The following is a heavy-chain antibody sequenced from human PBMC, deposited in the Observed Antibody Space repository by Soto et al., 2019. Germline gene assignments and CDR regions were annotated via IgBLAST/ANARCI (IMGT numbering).Heavy chain of an antibody. CDR3: AKDKGVFNWATYYFDY. V-gene: IGHV3-30*18. CDR2: TSYDGNNE. D-gene: IGHD1-1*01. J-gene: IGHJ4*02. CDR1: GFTFSNYA. Sequence: GGSLRLSCAASGFTFSNYAMHWVRQAPGKGLEWVALTSYDGNNEYYTDSVKGRFTISRDNSKNTLFLQMNSPRPEDTAVYYCAKDKGVFNWATYYFDYWGQGALVTVSS.